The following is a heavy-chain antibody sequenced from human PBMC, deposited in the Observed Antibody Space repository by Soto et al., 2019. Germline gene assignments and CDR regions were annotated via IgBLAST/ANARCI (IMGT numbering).Heavy chain of an antibody. J-gene: IGHJ5*02. CDR1: GGSISSGGYY. V-gene: IGHV4-31*03. CDR2: IYYSGST. D-gene: IGHD2-15*01. CDR3: ARDFYCSGGSCYSGAPT. Sequence: PSETLSLTCTVSGGSISSGGYYWSWIRQHPGKGLEWIGYIYYSGSTYYNPSLKSRVTISVDTSKNQFSLKLSSVTAADTAVYYCARDFYCSGGSCYSGAPTWGQGTLVT.